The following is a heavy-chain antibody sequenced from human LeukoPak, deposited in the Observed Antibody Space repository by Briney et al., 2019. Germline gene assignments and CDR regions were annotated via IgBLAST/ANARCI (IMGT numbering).Heavy chain of an antibody. CDR1: GFTVSSNY. D-gene: IGHD3-3*01. Sequence: GGSLRLSCAASGFTVSSNYMSWVRQAPGKGLEWVSVIYSGGSTYYAGSVKGRFTISRDNSKNTLYLQMNSLRAEDTAVYYCARDQHDRVADAFDIWGQGTVVTVSS. J-gene: IGHJ3*02. CDR3: ARDQHDRVADAFDI. V-gene: IGHV3-53*01. CDR2: IYSGGST.